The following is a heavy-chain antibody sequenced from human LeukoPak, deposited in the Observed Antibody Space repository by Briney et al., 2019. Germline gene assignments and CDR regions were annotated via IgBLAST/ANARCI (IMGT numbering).Heavy chain of an antibody. V-gene: IGHV3-30*02. CDR2: IRYDGTNK. CDR3: ATPGRPTTPYYMDV. Sequence: PGGSLRLSCAASAFTFSNYGMHWVRQAPGKGLEWVAFIRYDGTNKYYADSVKGRFTISRDNSKNTLYLQMNSLRAEDTAVYYCATPGRPTTPYYMDVWGKGTTVTVSS. CDR1: AFTFSNYG. J-gene: IGHJ6*03. D-gene: IGHD1-1*01.